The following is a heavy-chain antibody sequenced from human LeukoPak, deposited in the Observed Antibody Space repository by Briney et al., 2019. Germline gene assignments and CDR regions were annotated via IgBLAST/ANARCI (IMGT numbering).Heavy chain of an antibody. J-gene: IGHJ4*02. V-gene: IGHV4-30-2*01. D-gene: IGHD6-13*01. CDR3: ARGRGSSWYYFDY. CDR1: GGSISSGGYY. Sequence: SETLSLTCSVSGGSISSGGYYWSWIRQPPGKGLEWIGYIYHSGRTYYNPSLKSRVTISVDRSKNQFSLKLSSVTAADTAVYYCARGRGSSWYYFDYWGQGTLVTVSS. CDR2: IYHSGRT.